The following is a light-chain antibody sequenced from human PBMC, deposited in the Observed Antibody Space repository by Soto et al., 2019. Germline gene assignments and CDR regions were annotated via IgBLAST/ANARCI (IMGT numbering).Light chain of an antibody. J-gene: IGKJ1*01. CDR3: QQYGSPWT. CDR1: QSVSSSY. CDR2: GAS. V-gene: IGKV3-20*01. Sequence: EIVMTQSPATLSFSPLDRDPLXCRSSQSVSSSYLAWYQQKPGQAPRLLIYGASSRATGIPDRFSGSGSGTDFTLTISRLEPEDFAVYYCQQYGSPWTFGQGTKVDIK.